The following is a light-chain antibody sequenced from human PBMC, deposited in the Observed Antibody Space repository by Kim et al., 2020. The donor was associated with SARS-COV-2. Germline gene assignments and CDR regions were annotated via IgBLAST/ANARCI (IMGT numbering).Light chain of an antibody. CDR3: QQSYSTPFT. Sequence: AAVGDRVTITCRASQSISSYLNWYQQKPGKAPKLLIYAASSLQSGVPSRFSGSGSGTDFTLTISSLQPEDFATYYCQQSYSTPFTFGGGTKVDIK. V-gene: IGKV1-39*01. CDR1: QSISSY. J-gene: IGKJ4*01. CDR2: AAS.